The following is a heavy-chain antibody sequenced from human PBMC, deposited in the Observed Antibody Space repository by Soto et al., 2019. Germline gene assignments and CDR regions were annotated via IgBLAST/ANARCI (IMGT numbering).Heavy chain of an antibody. CDR3: VNAPYSSSP. J-gene: IGHJ5*02. CDR1: GFTFSSYA. Sequence: GESLRLFCSAAGFTFSSYAMHWVRQAPGKGLEYVSAISSNGGSTYYADSVKGRFTISRDNSKNTLYLQMSSLRAEDTAVYYCVNAPYSSSPWGQGTLVTVSS. D-gene: IGHD6-6*01. V-gene: IGHV3-64D*06. CDR2: ISSNGGST.